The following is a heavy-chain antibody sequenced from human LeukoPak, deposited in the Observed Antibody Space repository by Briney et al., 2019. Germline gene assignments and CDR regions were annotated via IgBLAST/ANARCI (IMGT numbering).Heavy chain of an antibody. CDR1: GYTFTGYY. J-gene: IGHJ5*02. CDR3: AREGDFRYSRQYNWFDP. V-gene: IGHV1-2*02. CDR2: INPNSGGT. Sequence: ASVKVSCKASGYTFTGYYMHWVRQAPGQGLEWMGWINPNSGGTNYAQKFQGRVTMTRDTSISTAYMELSRLRSDDTAVYYCAREGDFRYSRQYNWFDPWGQGTLVTVSS. D-gene: IGHD2-15*01.